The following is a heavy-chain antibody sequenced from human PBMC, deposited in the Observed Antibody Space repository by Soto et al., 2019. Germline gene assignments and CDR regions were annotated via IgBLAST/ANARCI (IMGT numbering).Heavy chain of an antibody. V-gene: IGHV4-59*01. CDR1: GGSISDYY. CDR2: SSYGGIT. D-gene: IGHD1-1*01. J-gene: IGHJ4*02. Sequence: SETLSLTCSVAGGSISDYYWSWLRQSPEKGLEYIAYSSYGGITNLNGALNGRVTMSIDTSKNQFSLKLSSVTAADTAVYYCARVGGLVERLLIPFDYWGQGTLVTVSS. CDR3: ARVGGLVERLLIPFDY.